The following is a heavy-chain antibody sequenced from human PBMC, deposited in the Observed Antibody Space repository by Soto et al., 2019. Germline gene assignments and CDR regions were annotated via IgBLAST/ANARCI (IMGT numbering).Heavy chain of an antibody. V-gene: IGHV1-46*03. CDR1: GYTFTSYY. CDR2: INPSGGST. Sequence: VSCKASGYTFTSYYMHWVRQAPGQGLEWMGIINPSGGSTSYAQKFQGRVTMTRDTSTSTVYMELSSLRSEDTAVYYCARGMAEEQKFYYFDYWGQGALVTVSS. CDR3: ARGMAEEQKFYYFDY. J-gene: IGHJ4*02. D-gene: IGHD3-3*01.